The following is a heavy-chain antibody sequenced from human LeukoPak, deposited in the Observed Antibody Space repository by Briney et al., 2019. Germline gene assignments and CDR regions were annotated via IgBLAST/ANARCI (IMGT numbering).Heavy chain of an antibody. CDR2: ISASGGST. D-gene: IGHD3-10*01. V-gene: IGHV3-23*01. Sequence: GGSLRLSCAASGFTFSFAAMTWVRQGPGKGLEWVSLISASGGSTYYADSVKGRFTISRDNSKNTLYLHMNRLRGEDTAVYYCAKGEGGSGSYINAFDIWGQGTMVTVSS. CDR3: AKGEGGSGSYINAFDI. J-gene: IGHJ3*02. CDR1: GFTFSFAA.